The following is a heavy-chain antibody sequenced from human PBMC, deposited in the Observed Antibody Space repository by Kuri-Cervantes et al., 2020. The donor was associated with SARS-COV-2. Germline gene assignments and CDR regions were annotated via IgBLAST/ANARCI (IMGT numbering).Heavy chain of an antibody. Sequence: GSLRLSCAVYGGSFSGYYWSWIRQPPGKGLEWIGEINHSGSTNYNPSLKSRVTISVDTSKNQFSLKLSSVTAADTAVYYCARLAWEFKAAASWFDPWGHGTLVTVSS. CDR2: INHSGST. CDR1: GGSFSGYY. D-gene: IGHD6-13*01. CDR3: ARLAWEFKAAASWFDP. J-gene: IGHJ5*02. V-gene: IGHV4-34*01.